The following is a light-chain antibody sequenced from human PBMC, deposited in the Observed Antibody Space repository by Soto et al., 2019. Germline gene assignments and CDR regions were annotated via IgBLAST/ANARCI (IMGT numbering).Light chain of an antibody. CDR1: QSIDRW. Sequence: DIQMTHSPATLSGSVVDRVTITSLASQSIDRWLTWYQQKPGKAPNLLIYEASSLESGVPSRFSGSGSGTEFTLTISGLQPDDFATYYCQKFNSYPINFGQGTRLEIK. CDR3: QKFNSYPIN. V-gene: IGKV1-5*01. J-gene: IGKJ5*01. CDR2: EAS.